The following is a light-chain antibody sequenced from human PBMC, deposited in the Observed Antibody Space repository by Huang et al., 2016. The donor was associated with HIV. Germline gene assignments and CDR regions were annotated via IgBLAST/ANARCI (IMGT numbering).Light chain of an antibody. Sequence: EIVLTQSPGTLSLSPGERATLSCRAIQSVTSRYLAWYQQKPGQAPRLLIYGVSSRATGFPDRFSAGGSGTDFTLTISRLEPEDFAVYYCQHYGDSSYIFGQGTKLEMK. V-gene: IGKV3-20*01. J-gene: IGKJ2*01. CDR2: GVS. CDR3: QHYGDSSYI. CDR1: QSVTSRY.